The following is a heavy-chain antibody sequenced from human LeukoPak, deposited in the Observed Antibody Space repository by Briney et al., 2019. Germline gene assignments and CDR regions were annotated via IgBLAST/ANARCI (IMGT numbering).Heavy chain of an antibody. CDR3: ASSHDYDSSGYFVGYYFDY. J-gene: IGHJ4*02. Sequence: PSETLSLTCTVSGGSISSYYWSWIRQPPGKGLEWIGYIYYSGSTNYNPSLKSRVTISVDTSKNQFSLKLSSVTAADTAVYYCASSHDYDSSGYFVGYYFDYSGQGTLVTVSS. CDR1: GGSISSYY. CDR2: IYYSGST. V-gene: IGHV4-59*01. D-gene: IGHD3-22*01.